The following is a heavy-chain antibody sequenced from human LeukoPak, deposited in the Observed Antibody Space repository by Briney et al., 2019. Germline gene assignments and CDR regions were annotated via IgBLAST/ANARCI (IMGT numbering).Heavy chain of an antibody. CDR2: IIPIFGTS. J-gene: IGHJ3*02. V-gene: IGHV1-69*05. Sequence: SVKVSCKASGGTFSSYAISWVRQAPGQGLEGMGGIIPIFGTSNYAQKFQGRVTITTDESTSTAYMELSSLRSEDTAVSYCARASQGRWLQSFGAFDIWGQGTMVTVSS. CDR3: ARASQGRWLQSFGAFDI. D-gene: IGHD5-24*01. CDR1: GGTFSSYA.